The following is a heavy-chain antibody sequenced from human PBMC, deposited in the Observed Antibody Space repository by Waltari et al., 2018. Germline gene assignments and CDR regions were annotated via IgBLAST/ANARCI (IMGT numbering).Heavy chain of an antibody. CDR3: VWGRSGYYVLHY. J-gene: IGHJ4*02. CDR2: IGDDGSNK. V-gene: IGHV3-30*02. CDR1: GFTFSSYG. D-gene: IGHD3-3*01. Sequence: QVQLVESGGGVVQPGGSLRLSCAASGFTFSSYGIHWVRQAPGKGLEWVAFIGDDGSNKYYLDSVKDRFTISRDKSRNTLYLQMNSLRAEDTAVYYCVWGRSGYYVLHYWGQGTLVTVSS.